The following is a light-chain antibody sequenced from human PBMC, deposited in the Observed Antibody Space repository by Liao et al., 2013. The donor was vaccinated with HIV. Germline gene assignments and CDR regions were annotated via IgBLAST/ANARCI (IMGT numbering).Light chain of an antibody. CDR2: EDT. V-gene: IGLV3-1*01. CDR3: QAWDSSTAYV. Sequence: SYELTQPPSVSVSPGQIASITCSGDKLGDKYASWYQQKPGQSPVLVIYEDTKRPSGIPGRFSGSNSGNIATLTISGTQPMDEGDYFCQAWDSSTAYVFGPGTKVTVL. J-gene: IGLJ1*01. CDR1: KLGDKY.